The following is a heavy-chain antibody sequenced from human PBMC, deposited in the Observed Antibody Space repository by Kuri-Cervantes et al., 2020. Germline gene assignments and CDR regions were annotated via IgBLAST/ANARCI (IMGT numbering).Heavy chain of an antibody. CDR2: ISAYNGDT. Sequence: ASVKVSCKASGYPFSTYGISWVRQAPGRGLEWMGWISAYNGDTNYAQKLQGRVTMTTDTSTSTAYMELRSLRSDDTAVYYCARDRDYGDYKAFDIWGQGTMVTVSS. D-gene: IGHD4-17*01. CDR1: GYPFSTYG. J-gene: IGHJ3*02. CDR3: ARDRDYGDYKAFDI. V-gene: IGHV1-18*01.